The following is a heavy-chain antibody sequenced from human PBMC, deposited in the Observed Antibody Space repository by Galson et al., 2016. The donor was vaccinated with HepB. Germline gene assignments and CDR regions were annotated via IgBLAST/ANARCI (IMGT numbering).Heavy chain of an antibody. J-gene: IGHJ4*02. CDR1: GFSLTTGGAG. D-gene: IGHD3-10*01. V-gene: IGHV2-5*02. CDR3: ARDMIYYGSGRFDY. CDR2: IYWDGDK. Sequence: PALVKPTQTLTLTCTFSGFSLTTGGAGVAWIRQPPGKALEWLALIYWDGDKRFSPSLQNRLTISKATSKNQVLLTLTNLDSVDTGTYYCARDMIYYGSGRFDYWGQGTVVTVSS.